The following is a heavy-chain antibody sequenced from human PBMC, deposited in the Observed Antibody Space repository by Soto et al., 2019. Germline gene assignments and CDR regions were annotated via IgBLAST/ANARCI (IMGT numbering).Heavy chain of an antibody. J-gene: IGHJ4*02. CDR1: GFTFTDYY. CDR2: IGRSGSTI. D-gene: IGHD6-13*01. CDR3: ARGVLAAVTNTFAY. V-gene: IGHV3-11*01. Sequence: GGSLRLSCSASGFTFTDYYMTWVRQAPGKGLEWVSYIGRSGSTIYYADSVKGRFTISRDNAQNSLFLQMNSLRAEDTAMYYCARGVLAAVTNTFAYWGQGALVTVSS.